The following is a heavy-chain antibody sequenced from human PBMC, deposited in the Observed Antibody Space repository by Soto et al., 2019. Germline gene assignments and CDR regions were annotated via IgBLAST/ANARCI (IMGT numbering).Heavy chain of an antibody. CDR3: ARTALVVVAAPVAENYYYYMDV. CDR1: GGSISSYY. D-gene: IGHD2-15*01. J-gene: IGHJ6*03. Sequence: SETLSLTCTVSGGSISSYYWSWIRQTPGKGLEWIGYIYYSGSTNYNPSLKSRVTISVDTSKNQFSLKLSSVTAADTAVYYCARTALVVVAAPVAENYYYYMDVWGKGTTVTVSS. CDR2: IYYSGST. V-gene: IGHV4-59*08.